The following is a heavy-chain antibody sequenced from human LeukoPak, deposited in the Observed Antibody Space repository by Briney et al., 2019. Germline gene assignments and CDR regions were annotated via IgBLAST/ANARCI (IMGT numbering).Heavy chain of an antibody. V-gene: IGHV1-46*01. CDR1: GYTFTGYY. J-gene: IGHJ4*02. D-gene: IGHD3-22*01. CDR3: ARGEEITMIVVVLDY. Sequence: ASVKVSCKASGYTFTGYYMHWVRQAPGQGLEWMGIINPSGGSTSYAQKFQGRVTMTRDTSTSTVYMELSSLRSEDTAVYYCARGEEITMIVVVLDYWGQGTLVTVSS. CDR2: INPSGGST.